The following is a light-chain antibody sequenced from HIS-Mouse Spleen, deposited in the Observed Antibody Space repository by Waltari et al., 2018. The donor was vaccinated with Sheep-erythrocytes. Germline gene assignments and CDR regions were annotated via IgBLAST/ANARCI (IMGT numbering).Light chain of an antibody. CDR1: SSDVGGYNY. Sequence: PGQSITISCTGTSSDVGGYNYVSWYQQHPGKAPKLMIYDVGNRPSGVSNRFSGSKSGNTASLTISGLQAEDEADYYCSSYTSSSTFVVFGGGTKLTVL. J-gene: IGLJ2*01. CDR3: SSYTSSSTFVV. CDR2: DVG. V-gene: IGLV2-14*03.